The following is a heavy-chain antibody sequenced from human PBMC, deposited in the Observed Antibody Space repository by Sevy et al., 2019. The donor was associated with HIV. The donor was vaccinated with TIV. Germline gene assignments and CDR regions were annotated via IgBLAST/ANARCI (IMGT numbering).Heavy chain of an antibody. D-gene: IGHD3-9*01. Sequence: SETLSLTCTVSGDSIISGGYYWTWIRQNPGKGLEWIGYIYYSGTTYYNPSLKSRLTMSVDTSENQFSLKLTSVTAADTAVYYCARDRTGYYMIDYWGQGTLVTVSS. CDR1: GDSIISGGYY. CDR3: ARDRTGYYMIDY. V-gene: IGHV4-31*03. J-gene: IGHJ4*02. CDR2: IYYSGTT.